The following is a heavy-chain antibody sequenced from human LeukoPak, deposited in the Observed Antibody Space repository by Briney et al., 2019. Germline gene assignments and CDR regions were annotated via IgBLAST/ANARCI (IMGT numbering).Heavy chain of an antibody. J-gene: IGHJ4*02. CDR3: AREFRRIAAAGDRIDY. CDR1: GYTFTGYY. V-gene: IGHV1-2*06. D-gene: IGHD6-13*01. Sequence: ASVKVSCXASGYTFTGYYMHWVRQAPGQGLEWMGRINPNSGGTNYAQKFQGRVTMTRDTSISTAYMELSRLRSDDTAVYYCAREFRRIAAAGDRIDYWGQGTLVTVSS. CDR2: INPNSGGT.